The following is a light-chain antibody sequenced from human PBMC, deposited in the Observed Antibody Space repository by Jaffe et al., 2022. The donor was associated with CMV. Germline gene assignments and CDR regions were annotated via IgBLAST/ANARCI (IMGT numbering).Light chain of an antibody. CDR1: QGISNS. Sequence: DIQMTQSPSAMSASVGDRVTITCRASQGISNSLAWFQQRPGKVPQRLIYAVSSLQSGVPSRFSGSGSGTEFTLTISSLQSEDFATYYCLQHSAYPYTFGQGTKLEIK. J-gene: IGKJ2*01. CDR2: AVS. V-gene: IGKV1-17*03. CDR3: LQHSAYPYT.